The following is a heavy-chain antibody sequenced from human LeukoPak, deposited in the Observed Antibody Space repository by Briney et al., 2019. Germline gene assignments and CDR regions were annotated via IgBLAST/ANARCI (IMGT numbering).Heavy chain of an antibody. D-gene: IGHD3-10*01. V-gene: IGHV1-3*01. CDR1: GYTFTSYA. Sequence: ASVKVSCKASGYTFTSYAMHWVRQAPGQRLEWMGWINAGNGNTKYSQKFQGRVTITRDTSASTAYMELSSLRSEDTAVYYCARDRGDYYGSGYFDYWSQGTLVTVSS. CDR3: ARDRGDYYGSGYFDY. J-gene: IGHJ4*02. CDR2: INAGNGNT.